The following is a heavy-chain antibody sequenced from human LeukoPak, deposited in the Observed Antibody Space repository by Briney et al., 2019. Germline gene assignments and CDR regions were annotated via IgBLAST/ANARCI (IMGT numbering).Heavy chain of an antibody. Sequence: ASVKVSCKASGYIFTAYYLHWVRQAPGQGLEWMGWINPDSGDTKFAQKFQGRVSMTRDTSISTAYMELSGLRSDDTAVYYCASCGEGASSWTYYYYYMDVWGKGTTVTVSS. CDR3: ASCGEGASSWTYYYYYMDV. D-gene: IGHD1-26*01. CDR2: INPDSGDT. V-gene: IGHV1-2*02. CDR1: GYIFTAYY. J-gene: IGHJ6*03.